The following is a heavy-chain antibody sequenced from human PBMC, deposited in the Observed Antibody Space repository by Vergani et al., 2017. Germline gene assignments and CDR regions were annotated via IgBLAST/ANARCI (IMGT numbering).Heavy chain of an antibody. CDR2: IIPIFGTA. J-gene: IGHJ4*02. D-gene: IGHD2-2*01. Sequence: QVQLVQSGAEVKKPGSSVKVSCKASGGTFSSYAISWVRQAPGQGLEWMGGIIPIFGTANYAQKFQGRVTITADESTSTAYMELSSLRSEDTAVYYCARGYCSSTSCYQTPFFDYWGQGTLVTVSS. CDR1: GGTFSSYA. CDR3: ARGYCSSTSCYQTPFFDY. V-gene: IGHV1-69*01.